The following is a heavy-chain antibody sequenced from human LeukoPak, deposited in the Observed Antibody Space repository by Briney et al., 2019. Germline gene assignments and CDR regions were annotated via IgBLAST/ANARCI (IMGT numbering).Heavy chain of an antibody. D-gene: IGHD2/OR15-2a*01. CDR1: GFSFSTYD. CDR3: ARGGYFSFDY. Sequence: GSLRLSCVTSGFSFSTYDMSWVRQAPGKGQGWVSGITANTRGSITYYADSVKGRFTISRDSSKDTLYLQMNSLRAEDTAVYFCARGGYFSFDYWGQGTLVTVSS. CDR2: ITANTRGSIT. V-gene: IGHV3-23*01. J-gene: IGHJ4*02.